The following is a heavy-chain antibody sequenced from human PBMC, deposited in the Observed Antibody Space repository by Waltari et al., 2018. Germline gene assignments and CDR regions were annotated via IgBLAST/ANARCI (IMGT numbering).Heavy chain of an antibody. CDR2: INQDGSGE. V-gene: IGHV3-7*04. CDR1: GLTFSNFW. J-gene: IGHJ4*02. Sequence: EVQLVASGGGWVQPGGSLRLPCPASGLTFSNFWMSWARQASGKGLEWVANINQDGSGEYYVDSVKGRFTISRDNARNSLYLQMNSLRAEDTAVYYCQRGDYWGQGTLVTVSS. CDR3: QRGDY.